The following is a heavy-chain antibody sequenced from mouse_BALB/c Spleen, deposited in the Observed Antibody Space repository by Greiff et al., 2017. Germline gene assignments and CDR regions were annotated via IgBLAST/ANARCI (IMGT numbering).Heavy chain of an antibody. CDR1: GYTFTDYW. CDR3: ARKAGNYAYFDY. J-gene: IGHJ2*01. Sequence: QVQLQQPGAELVMPGASVKMSCKASGYTFTDYWMHWVKQRPGQGLEWIGAIDTSDSYTSYNQKFKGKATLTVDESSSTAYMQLSSLTSEDSAVYYSARKAGNYAYFDYWGQGTTLTVSS. CDR2: IDTSDSYT. D-gene: IGHD2-1*01. V-gene: IGHV1-69*01.